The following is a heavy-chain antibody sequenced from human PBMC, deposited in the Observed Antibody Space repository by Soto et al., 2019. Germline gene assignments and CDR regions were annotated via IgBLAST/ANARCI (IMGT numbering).Heavy chain of an antibody. V-gene: IGHV1-69*01. Sequence: QVQLVQSGAEVKKSGSSVKVSCKASGGTFNRYAISWVRQAPGQGLEWMGGIIAMFRSANYAQKFQGRVTITADDSTNTAYMEMSSLRSDDTAVYYCAREGGHNYGLGRGHPFDSWGQGTRVTVSS. CDR1: GGTFNRYA. D-gene: IGHD4-17*01. CDR3: AREGGHNYGLGRGHPFDS. CDR2: IIAMFRSA. J-gene: IGHJ5*01.